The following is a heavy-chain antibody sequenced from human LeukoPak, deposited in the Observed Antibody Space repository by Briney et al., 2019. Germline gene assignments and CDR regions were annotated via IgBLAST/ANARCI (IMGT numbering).Heavy chain of an antibody. V-gene: IGHV1-18*01. CDR3: ARGCSSTSCYRSFDY. J-gene: IGHJ4*02. CDR2: ISAYNGNT. D-gene: IGHD2-2*01. Sequence: ASVKVSCKASGYTFTSYGIGWVRQAPGQGLEWMGWISAYNGNTNYAQKLQGRVTMTTDTSTSTAYMELRSLRSDDTAVYYCARGCSSTSCYRSFDYWGQGTLVTVSS. CDR1: GYTFTSYG.